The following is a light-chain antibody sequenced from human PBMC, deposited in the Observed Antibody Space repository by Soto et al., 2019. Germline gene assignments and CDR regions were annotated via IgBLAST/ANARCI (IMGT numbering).Light chain of an antibody. Sequence: QPASVSGSPGQSITISCSGTRSDIGSYNYVAWYQQFPGKTPKILIYGVSNRPSGVSSRFSGSKSGNTASLTISGLQAEDEADYYCISYTGSSTSYVFGSGTKVTVL. CDR2: GVS. V-gene: IGLV2-14*01. CDR1: RSDIGSYNY. CDR3: ISYTGSSTSYV. J-gene: IGLJ1*01.